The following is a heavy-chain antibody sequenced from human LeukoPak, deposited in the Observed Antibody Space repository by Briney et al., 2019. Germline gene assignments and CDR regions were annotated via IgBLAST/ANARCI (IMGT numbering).Heavy chain of an antibody. CDR3: ARVNPEVAGSPFDY. CDR1: GFTFSTYT. J-gene: IGHJ4*02. V-gene: IGHV3-21*01. D-gene: IGHD6-19*01. Sequence: GGSLRLSCAASGFTFSTYTMNWVRQAPGKGLEWVSSITGYSTYIYYADSVKGRFTISRDNAKNSLYLQMNSLRAEDTAVYYCARVNPEVAGSPFDYWGQGTLVTVSS. CDR2: ITGYSTYI.